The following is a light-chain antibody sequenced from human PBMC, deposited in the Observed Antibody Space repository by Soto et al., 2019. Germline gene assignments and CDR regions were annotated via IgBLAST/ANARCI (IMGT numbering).Light chain of an antibody. CDR3: QQYNNWPPIT. J-gene: IGKJ5*01. CDR2: GAS. CDR1: QSVSSN. V-gene: IGKV3-15*01. Sequence: IVLTQSPGALSLTQGERATLSCRASQSVSSNLAWYQQKPGQAPRLLIYGASTRATGIPARFSGSGSGTEFTLTISSLQSEDFAVYYCQQYNNWPPITFGQGARLEIK.